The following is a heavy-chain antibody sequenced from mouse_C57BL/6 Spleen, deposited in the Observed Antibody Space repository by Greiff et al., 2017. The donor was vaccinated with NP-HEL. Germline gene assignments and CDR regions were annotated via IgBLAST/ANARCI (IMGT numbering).Heavy chain of an antibody. CDR2: IYPGSGST. Sequence: VKQRPGQGLEWIGDIYPGSGSTNYNEKFKSKATLTVDTSSSTAYMQLSSLTSEDSAVYYCARGEVLPLDYWGQGTTLTVSS. J-gene: IGHJ2*01. CDR3: ARGEVLPLDY. D-gene: IGHD5-5*01. V-gene: IGHV1-55*01.